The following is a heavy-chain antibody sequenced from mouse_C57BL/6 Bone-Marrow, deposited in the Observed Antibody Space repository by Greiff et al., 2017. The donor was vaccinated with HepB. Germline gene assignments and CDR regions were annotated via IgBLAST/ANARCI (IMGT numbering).Heavy chain of an antibody. Sequence: EVHLVESGGGLVQPGGSLKLSCAASGFTFSDYYMYWVRQTPEKRLEWVAYISNGGGSTYYPDTFKGRFTLSIDNANNTLYLQMSRLKSEDTAMYYCGRLFSSTDPYAMDYWGQGTSVTVSS. J-gene: IGHJ4*01. CDR2: ISNGGGST. CDR1: GFTFSDYY. CDR3: GRLFSSTDPYAMDY. D-gene: IGHD1-1*01. V-gene: IGHV5-12*01.